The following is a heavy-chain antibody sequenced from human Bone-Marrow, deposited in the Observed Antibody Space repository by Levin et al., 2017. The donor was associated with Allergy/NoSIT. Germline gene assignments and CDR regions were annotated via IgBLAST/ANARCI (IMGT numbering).Heavy chain of an antibody. D-gene: IGHD3-22*01. CDR3: AKAGVVAPPQTWFDP. V-gene: IGHV3-74*03. CDR2: MSDDGSSR. CDR1: GFTFSTHW. J-gene: IGHJ5*02. Sequence: HPGGSLRLSCAASGFTFSTHWMHWVRQAPGKGLVWVSRMSDDGSSRTYADSVKGRFTISRDNAKSTLYLQMNSLTAEDTAVYYCAKAGVVAPPQTWFDPWGQGTLVTVSS.